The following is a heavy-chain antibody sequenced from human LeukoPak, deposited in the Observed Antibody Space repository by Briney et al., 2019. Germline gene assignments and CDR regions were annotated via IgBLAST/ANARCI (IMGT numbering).Heavy chain of an antibody. Sequence: SETLSLTCTVSGGSISSSSYYWGWIRQPPGKGLEWIGEINHSGSTNYNPSLKSRVTISVDTSKNQFSLKLSSVTAADTAVYYCARGPKLQFDYWGQGTLVTVSS. J-gene: IGHJ4*02. CDR3: ARGPKLQFDY. CDR2: INHSGST. V-gene: IGHV4-39*07. CDR1: GGSISSSSYY. D-gene: IGHD4-11*01.